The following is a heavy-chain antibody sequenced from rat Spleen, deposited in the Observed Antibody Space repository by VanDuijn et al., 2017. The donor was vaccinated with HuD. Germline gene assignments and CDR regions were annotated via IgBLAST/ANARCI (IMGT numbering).Heavy chain of an antibody. CDR1: RFTFSNYD. CDR3: ARSELGAPGYFDY. D-gene: IGHD5-1*01. Sequence: EVKLVESGGGLVQPGRSLKLSCAASRFTFSNYDMAWVRQAPTKGLEWVASISTSGGNTYYRDSVKGRFTISRDNAKSTLYLQMDSLRSEDTATYYCARSELGAPGYFDYWGQGVMVTVSS. V-gene: IGHV5-25*01. CDR2: ISTSGGNT. J-gene: IGHJ2*01.